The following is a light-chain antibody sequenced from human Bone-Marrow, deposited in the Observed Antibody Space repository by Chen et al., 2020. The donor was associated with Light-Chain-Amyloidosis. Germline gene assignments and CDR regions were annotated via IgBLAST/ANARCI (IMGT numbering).Light chain of an antibody. CDR2: RDT. CDR1: DLPTKY. CDR3: QSADSSGTYEVI. J-gene: IGLJ2*01. V-gene: IGLV3-25*03. Sequence: SYELTQPPSVSVSPGQTASITCSGDDLPTKYAYWYQQKPGQAPVLVIHRDTERPSGISERFSGSSSGTTATLTISGVQAEDEADYHCQSADSSGTYEVIFGGGTKLTAL.